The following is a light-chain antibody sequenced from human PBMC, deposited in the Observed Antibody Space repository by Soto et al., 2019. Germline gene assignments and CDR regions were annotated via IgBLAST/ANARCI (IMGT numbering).Light chain of an antibody. Sequence: ELVLRQSPGTLSLSPGESATLSCRASQSVSSSYLAWYQQKPGQAPRLLIYGASSRATGIPDRFSGSGSGTDFTLTISRLQPEDFAVYYCQKYGSSPRTCGQGTKVDIK. CDR1: QSVSSSY. CDR3: QKYGSSPRT. J-gene: IGKJ1*01. V-gene: IGKV3-20*01. CDR2: GAS.